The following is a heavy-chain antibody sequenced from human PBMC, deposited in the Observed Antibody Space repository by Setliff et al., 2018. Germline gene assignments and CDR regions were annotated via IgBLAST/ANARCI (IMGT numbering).Heavy chain of an antibody. D-gene: IGHD3-3*01. CDR1: GGSISSGGYY. CDR2: IYYSGST. CDR3: ARGVLEWLLYTKYFDY. V-gene: IGHV4-31*03. J-gene: IGHJ4*02. Sequence: ASETLSLTCTVSGGSISSGGYYWSWIRQHPGKGLEWIGYIYYSGSTYYNPSLKSRVTISIDTSKNQFSLKLSSVTAADTAVYYCARGVLEWLLYTKYFDYWGQGTLVTVSS.